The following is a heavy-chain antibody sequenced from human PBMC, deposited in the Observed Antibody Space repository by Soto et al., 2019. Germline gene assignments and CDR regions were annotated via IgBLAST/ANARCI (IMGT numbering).Heavy chain of an antibody. CDR1: GGTFSSYA. J-gene: IGHJ6*02. D-gene: IGHD2-21*02. CDR2: IIPIFGTA. CDR3: ARLESVVTATLYYYGMDV. V-gene: IGHV1-69*01. Sequence: QVQLVQSGAEVKKPGSSVKVSCKASGGTFSSYAISWVRQAPGQGLEWMGGIIPIFGTANYAQKFQGRVTITADESTSTAYMERSSLRSEDTAVYYCARLESVVTATLYYYGMDVWGQGTTVTVSS.